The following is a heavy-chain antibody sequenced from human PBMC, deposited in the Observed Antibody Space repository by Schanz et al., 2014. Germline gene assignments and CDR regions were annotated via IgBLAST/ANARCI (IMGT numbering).Heavy chain of an antibody. V-gene: IGHV3-33*06. CDR3: AKDLVVVPAAMGGMDV. J-gene: IGHJ6*02. CDR1: GFTFRSYG. Sequence: QVQVVESGGGVVQPGTSLRLSCAASGFTFRSYGMYWVRQAPGKGLEWVAVIWYDGSNKNYADSVKGRFTISRDNSKNTXYLQMNSLRAEDTAVYYCAKDLVVVPAAMGGMDVWGQGTTVTVSS. D-gene: IGHD2-2*01. CDR2: IWYDGSNK.